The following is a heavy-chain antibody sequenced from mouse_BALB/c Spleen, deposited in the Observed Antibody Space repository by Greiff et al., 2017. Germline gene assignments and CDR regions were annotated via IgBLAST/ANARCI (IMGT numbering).Heavy chain of an antibody. J-gene: IGHJ4*01. D-gene: IGHD2-3*01. V-gene: IGHV5-12-2*01. CDR3: ARQGYDGYYAMDY. CDR2: ISNGGGST. CDR1: GFTFSSYT. Sequence: EVKLVESGGGLVQPGGSLKLSCAASGFTFSSYTMSWVRQTPEKRLEWVAYISNGGGSTYYPDTVKGRFTISRDNAKNTLYLQMSSLKSEDTAMYYCARQGYDGYYAMDYWGQGTSVTVSS.